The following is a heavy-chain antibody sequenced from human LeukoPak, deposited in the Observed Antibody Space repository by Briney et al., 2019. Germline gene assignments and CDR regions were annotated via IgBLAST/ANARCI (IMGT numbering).Heavy chain of an antibody. CDR3: AKDGPIVLMVYALSYMDV. CDR1: GFTFSSYA. D-gene: IGHD2-8*01. J-gene: IGHJ6*03. Sequence: GGSLRLSCAASGFTFSSYAMHWVRQAPGKGLEWVAVISYDGSNKYYADSVKGRFTISRDNSKNTLYLQMNSLRAEDTAVYYCAKDGPIVLMVYALSYMDVWGKGTTVTVSS. V-gene: IGHV3-30*04. CDR2: ISYDGSNK.